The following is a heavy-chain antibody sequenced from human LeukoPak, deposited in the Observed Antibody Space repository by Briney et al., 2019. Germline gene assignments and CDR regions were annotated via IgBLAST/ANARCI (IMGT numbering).Heavy chain of an antibody. D-gene: IGHD5-12*01. Sequence: GGSLRLSCAASGFTFSSYAMSWVRQAPGKGLEWVPAISGSGGSTYYADSVKGRFTISRDNSKNTLYLQMNSLRAEDTAVYYCAKVVVVDSGYDSYAFDIWGQGAMVTVSS. J-gene: IGHJ3*02. CDR2: ISGSGGST. V-gene: IGHV3-23*01. CDR1: GFTFSSYA. CDR3: AKVVVVDSGYDSYAFDI.